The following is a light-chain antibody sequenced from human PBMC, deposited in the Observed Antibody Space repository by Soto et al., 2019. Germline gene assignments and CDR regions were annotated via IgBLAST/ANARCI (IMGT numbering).Light chain of an antibody. Sequence: DIQMTQSPSTLSASVGDRVTITCRASQSISSWLAWYQQKPGKAPKLLIYKASSLEGGVPSRFSGSGSGTEFTLTISSLQPDDFATYYCQQYNTPPWTFGQGTKVEIK. J-gene: IGKJ1*01. V-gene: IGKV1-5*03. CDR2: KAS. CDR3: QQYNTPPWT. CDR1: QSISSW.